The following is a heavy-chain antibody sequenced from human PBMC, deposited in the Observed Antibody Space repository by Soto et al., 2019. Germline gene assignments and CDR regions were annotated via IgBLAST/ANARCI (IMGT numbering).Heavy chain of an antibody. CDR1: GATISSGGFY. J-gene: IGHJ6*02. CDR3: ARDDSFYGKPGYGMNV. V-gene: IGHV4-31*03. CDR2: IYYTGST. Sequence: QVQLQESGPGLVEASQTLSLTCTVSGATISSGGFYWSWIRQRPGKGLEWIGHIYYTGSTYYNPSLNSRVTSSVDLSRNQFSLKLRSVTAADTAKYFCARDDSFYGKPGYGMNVWGQGTTVTVSS. D-gene: IGHD3-22*01.